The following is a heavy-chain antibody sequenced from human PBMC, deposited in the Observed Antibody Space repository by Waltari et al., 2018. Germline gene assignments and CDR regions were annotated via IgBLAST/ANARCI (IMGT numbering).Heavy chain of an antibody. Sequence: EVQLVESGGGLVQPGGSLRLSCAASGFTFSSYEMNWVRQAPGKGLEWVSYISSSGSTIYYADSVKGRFTISRDNAKNSLYLQMNSLRAEDTAVYYCARGFGMDSSSWLYYYYYGMDVWGQGTTVTVSS. D-gene: IGHD6-13*01. CDR1: GFTFSSYE. CDR2: ISSSGSTI. V-gene: IGHV3-48*03. J-gene: IGHJ6*02. CDR3: ARGFGMDSSSWLYYYYYGMDV.